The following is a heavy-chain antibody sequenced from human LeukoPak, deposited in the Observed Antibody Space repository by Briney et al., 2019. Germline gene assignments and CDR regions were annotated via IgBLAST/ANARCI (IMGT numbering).Heavy chain of an antibody. CDR1: GFTFSSYA. CDR2: ISGSGGST. CDR3: AKDNDFWSGYYSY. Sequence: GGSLRLSCATSGFTFSSYAMSWVRQAPGKGLEWVSAISGSGGSTYYADSVKGRFTISRDNSKNTLYLQMNSLRAEDTAVYYCAKDNDFWSGYYSYWGQGTLVTVSS. J-gene: IGHJ4*02. D-gene: IGHD3-3*01. V-gene: IGHV3-23*01.